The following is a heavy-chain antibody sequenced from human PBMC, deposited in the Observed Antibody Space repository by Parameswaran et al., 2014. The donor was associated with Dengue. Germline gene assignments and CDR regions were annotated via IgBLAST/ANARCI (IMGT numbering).Heavy chain of an antibody. CDR2: IYYSGST. D-gene: IGHD3-9*01. J-gene: IGHJ3*02. V-gene: IGHV4-30-4*01. CDR3: ARDPAFFDPRRAFDI. Sequence: RWIRQPPGKGLEWIGYIYYSGSTYYNPSLKSRVTISVDTSKNQFSLKLSSGTAADTAVYYCARDPAFFDPRRAFDIWGQGTMVTVSS.